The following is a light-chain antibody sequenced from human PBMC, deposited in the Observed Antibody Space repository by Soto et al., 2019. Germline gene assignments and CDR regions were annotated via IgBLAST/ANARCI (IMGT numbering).Light chain of an antibody. CDR2: WAS. Sequence: DIVMTQSPDSLAVSLGERATINCKSSQSVFYSTNNKNYLAWYQQKPGQPPKLLIYWASTRDSGVPDRFSGSGSGTDFTLTISSLQAEDVAVYYCQQCYSIPYTFGQGTKLEIK. CDR3: QQCYSIPYT. CDR1: QSVFYSTNNKNY. J-gene: IGKJ2*01. V-gene: IGKV4-1*01.